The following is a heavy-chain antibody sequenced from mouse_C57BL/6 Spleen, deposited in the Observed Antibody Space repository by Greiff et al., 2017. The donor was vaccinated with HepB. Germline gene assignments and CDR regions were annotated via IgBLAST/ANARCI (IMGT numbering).Heavy chain of an antibody. J-gene: IGHJ4*01. CDR2: ISSGSSTI. Sequence: EVQRVESGGGLVKPGGSLKLSCAASGFTFSDYGMNWVRQAPEKGLEWVAYISSGSSTIYYADTVKGRFTISRDNAKNTLFLQMTSLRSEDTAMYYCARLLRDYYAMDYWGQGTSVTVSS. CDR3: ARLLRDYYAMDY. D-gene: IGHD1-1*01. CDR1: GFTFSDYG. V-gene: IGHV5-17*01.